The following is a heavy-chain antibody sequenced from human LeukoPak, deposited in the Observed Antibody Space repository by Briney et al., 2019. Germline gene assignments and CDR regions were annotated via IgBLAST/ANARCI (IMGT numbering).Heavy chain of an antibody. J-gene: IGHJ5*02. V-gene: IGHV3-48*04. D-gene: IGHD3-3*01. CDR1: GFTFSSYS. CDR3: ARLSPITIFGVVWFDP. CDR2: ISSSGSTI. Sequence: GGSLRLSCAASGFTFSSYSMNWVRQAPGKGLEWVSYISSSGSTIYYADSVKGRFTISRDNAKNSLYLQMNSLRAEDTAVYYCARLSPITIFGVVWFDPWGQGTLVTVSS.